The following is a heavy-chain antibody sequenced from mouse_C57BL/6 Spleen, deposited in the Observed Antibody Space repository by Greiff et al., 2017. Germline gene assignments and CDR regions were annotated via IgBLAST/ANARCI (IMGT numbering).Heavy chain of an antibody. D-gene: IGHD2-10*01. CDR1: GYTFTSYW. CDR3: ARASYYGNYYYAMDY. V-gene: IGHV1-55*01. CDR2: IYPGSGST. J-gene: IGHJ4*01. Sequence: QVQLKQPGAELVKPGASVKMSCKASGYTFTSYWITWVKQRPGQGLEWIGDIYPGSGSTNYNEKFKSKATLTVDTSSSTAYMQLSSLTSEDSAVYYCARASYYGNYYYAMDYWGQGTSVTVSS.